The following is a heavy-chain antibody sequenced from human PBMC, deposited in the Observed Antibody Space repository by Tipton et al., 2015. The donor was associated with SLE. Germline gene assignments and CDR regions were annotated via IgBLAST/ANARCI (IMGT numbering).Heavy chain of an antibody. D-gene: IGHD1-14*01. J-gene: IGHJ6*02. V-gene: IGHV4-4*07. Sequence: TLSLTCTVSGDSVGTNYWNWIRQPSGKGLEWIGRLYGRGGPTHYNPSLEGRVTVSVDTSQNQVSLKLSSVTAADTAVYYCARGWITGTTGVYYYYGMDVWGQGTTVTVSS. CDR2: LYGRGGP. CDR3: ARGWITGTTGVYYYYGMDV. CDR1: GDSVGTNY.